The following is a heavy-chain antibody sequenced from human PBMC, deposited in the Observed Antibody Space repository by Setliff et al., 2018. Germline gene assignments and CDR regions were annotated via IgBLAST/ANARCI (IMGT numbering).Heavy chain of an antibody. D-gene: IGHD6-6*01. V-gene: IGHV1-69*05. CDR1: GYPFISYD. J-gene: IGHJ5*02. CDR2: IIPMFGTP. CDR3: AKEGNKYGYSSGWFDP. Sequence: SVKVSCKASGYPFISYDINWVRQAPGQGLEWMGGIIPMFGTPAYAQKFQDRVTITTDESTSTAYMDLTSLRSDDTAVYYCAKEGNKYGYSSGWFDPWGQGTLVTVSS.